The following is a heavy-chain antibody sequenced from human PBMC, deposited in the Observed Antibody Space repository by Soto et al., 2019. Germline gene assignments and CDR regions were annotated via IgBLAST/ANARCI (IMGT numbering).Heavy chain of an antibody. V-gene: IGHV3-15*01. D-gene: IGHD5-12*01. CDR1: GFTFSNAW. CDR2: VKSKTDGGTI. CDR3: IGTYSGSSMRFDY. J-gene: IGHJ4*02. Sequence: EVQLVESGGGLVKPGGSLRLSCAASGFTFSNAWMTWVRQAPGKGLEWVGRVKSKTDGGTIDYAAPVKDRFTISRDDSKNTLYLQMNSLKTEDTAVYCCIGTYSGSSMRFDYWGQGTLVTVSS.